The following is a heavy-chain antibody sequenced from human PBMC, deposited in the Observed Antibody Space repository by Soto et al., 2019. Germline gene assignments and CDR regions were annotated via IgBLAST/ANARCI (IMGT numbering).Heavy chain of an antibody. Sequence: QVQLVQSGAEVKKPGASVKVSGKASGFTFIDYGITWGRQAPGQGLEWMGRISPYNGNTNYAENVQGRVTMTTDTSTSTVYMELRSLRSDDTAVYFCAREYLDYYDTSGYYYWGQGTLVTVSS. J-gene: IGHJ4*02. V-gene: IGHV1-18*04. CDR3: AREYLDYYDTSGYYY. CDR1: GFTFIDYG. CDR2: ISPYNGNT. D-gene: IGHD3-22*01.